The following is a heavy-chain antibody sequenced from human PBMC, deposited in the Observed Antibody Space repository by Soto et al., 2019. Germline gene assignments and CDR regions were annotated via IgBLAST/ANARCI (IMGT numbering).Heavy chain of an antibody. V-gene: IGHV4-34*01. CDR1: GGSFSGYY. Sequence: SETLSLTCAVYGGSFSGYYWSWIRQPPGKGLEWIGEINHSGSTNYNPSLKSRVTISVDTSKNQLSLKLSSVTAADTAVYYCARGLIINHVDYWGQGTLVTVSS. D-gene: IGHD3-10*01. CDR2: INHSGST. J-gene: IGHJ4*02. CDR3: ARGLIINHVDY.